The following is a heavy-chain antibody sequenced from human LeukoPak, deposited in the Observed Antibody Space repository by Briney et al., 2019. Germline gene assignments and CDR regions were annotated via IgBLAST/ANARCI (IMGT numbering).Heavy chain of an antibody. J-gene: IGHJ4*02. CDR3: VRGDYGDYTLFDY. CDR2: IWYDGSNK. D-gene: IGHD4-17*01. V-gene: IGHV3-33*01. Sequence: GGSLRLSCAASGFTFSSYGMHWVRQAPGKGLEWVAVIWYDGSNKYCADSVKGRFTISRDNSKNTLYLQMNSLRAEDTAVYYCVRGDYGDYTLFDYWGQGTLVTVSS. CDR1: GFTFSSYG.